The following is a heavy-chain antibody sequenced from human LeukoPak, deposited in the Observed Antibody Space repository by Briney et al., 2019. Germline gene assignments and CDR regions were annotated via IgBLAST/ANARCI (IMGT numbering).Heavy chain of an antibody. CDR2: ISSSGSTI. D-gene: IGHD3-10*01. J-gene: IGHJ4*02. CDR1: GFTFSSYE. Sequence: GGSLRLSCAASGFTFSSYEMNWVRQAPGKGLEWVSYISSSGSTIYYADSVKGRFTISRDNAKNSLYLQMNSLRGEDTAVYYCARGNTYYYGSGSSYYIDYWGQGTLVTVSS. V-gene: IGHV3-48*03. CDR3: ARGNTYYYGSGSSYYIDY.